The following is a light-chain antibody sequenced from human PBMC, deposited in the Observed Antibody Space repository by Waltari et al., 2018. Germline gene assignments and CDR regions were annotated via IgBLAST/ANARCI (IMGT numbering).Light chain of an antibody. J-gene: IGKJ2*02. CDR2: DAS. Sequence: EIVLTQSPATLSLSPGEGATLSSRASQTISTYLAWYQQKAGQAPRLLIYDASKRATGIPARFSGSGSGTDFTLTISSLEPEDFALYYCQQRTNWPRTFGQGTKLEIK. V-gene: IGKV3-11*01. CDR3: QQRTNWPRT. CDR1: QTISTY.